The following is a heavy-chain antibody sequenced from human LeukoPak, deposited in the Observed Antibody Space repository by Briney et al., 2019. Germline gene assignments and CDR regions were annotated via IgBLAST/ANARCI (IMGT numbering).Heavy chain of an antibody. CDR1: GYSISSDYY. V-gene: IGHV4-38-2*02. CDR2: IHHSGRT. CDR3: ARGVLNYYYYYYMDV. J-gene: IGHJ6*03. Sequence: SETLSLTCTVSGYSISSDYYWGWIRQPPGKGLEWIGSIHHSGRTYYNPSLKSRVTISVDTSKNQFSLKLSSVTAADTAVYYCARGVLNYYYYYYMDVWGKGTTVTISS. D-gene: IGHD2-8*01.